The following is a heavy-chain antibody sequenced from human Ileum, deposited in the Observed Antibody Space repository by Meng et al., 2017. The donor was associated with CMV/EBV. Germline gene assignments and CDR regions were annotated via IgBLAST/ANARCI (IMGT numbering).Heavy chain of an antibody. CDR3: ARRRGGSSWGDFDY. D-gene: IGHD6-6*01. Sequence: ASVKVSCKASGYTFTSYDINWVRQATGQGLEWMGWMNPNSGNTGYAQNFQGRVTMTRNTSISTVYMELSGLRSEDTAVYYCARRRGGSSWGDFDYWGQETLVTVSS. CDR2: MNPNSGNT. J-gene: IGHJ4*02. V-gene: IGHV1-8*01. CDR1: GYTFTSYD.